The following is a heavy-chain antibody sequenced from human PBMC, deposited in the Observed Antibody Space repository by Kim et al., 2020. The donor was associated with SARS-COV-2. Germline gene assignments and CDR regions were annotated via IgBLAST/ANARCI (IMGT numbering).Heavy chain of an antibody. Sequence: YAASVRDRFNISRDDSKSIAYLQMNSLKTDDTAVYFCTRGTMTQWSYYDLWGQGSLVTVSS. V-gene: IGHV3-49*02. D-gene: IGHD4-17*01. CDR3: TRGTMTQWSYYDL. J-gene: IGHJ4*02.